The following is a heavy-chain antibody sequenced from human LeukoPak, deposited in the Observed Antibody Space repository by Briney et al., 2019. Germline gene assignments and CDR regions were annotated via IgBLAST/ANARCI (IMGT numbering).Heavy chain of an antibody. CDR3: VFGECSSTSCYSRRDY. D-gene: IGHD2-2*01. CDR1: GYRFKTYG. J-gene: IGHJ4*02. Sequence: GASVKVSCKASGYRFKTYGISWVRQAPGQGLEWMGWINAYSGNTDYTENLQGRVTMATDTSTATAFMELRSLRSDDTAVYYCVFGECSSTSCYSRRDYWGQGTLVTVSS. V-gene: IGHV1-18*01. CDR2: INAYSGNT.